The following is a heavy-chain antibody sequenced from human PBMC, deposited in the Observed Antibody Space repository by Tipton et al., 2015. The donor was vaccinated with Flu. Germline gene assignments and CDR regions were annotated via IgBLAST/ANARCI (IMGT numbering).Heavy chain of an antibody. CDR2: TYYRTKWYN. CDR3: AREGVVPAAYSYYYYYGMDV. J-gene: IGHJ6*02. Sequence: GLVKPSQTLSLTCAISGDSVSSNSAAWNWIRQSPSRGLEWLGRTYYRTKWYNDYAVSVKSRITISPDTSKNQFSLQLNSVTPEDTAVYYCAREGVVPAAYSYYYYYGMDVWGQGTTVTVSS. D-gene: IGHD2-2*01. CDR1: GDSVSSNSAA. V-gene: IGHV6-1*01.